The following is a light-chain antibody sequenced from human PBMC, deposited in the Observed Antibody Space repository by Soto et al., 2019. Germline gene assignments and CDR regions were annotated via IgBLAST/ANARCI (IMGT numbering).Light chain of an antibody. CDR2: AAS. CDR1: QGLSSW. V-gene: IGKV1-12*01. CDR3: QQTYGFPLT. Sequence: DIQMTQSPSSVSASVGDRVTITCRASQGLSSWLAWYQQKPGEAPKLLIYAASTLQSGVPLRFSGSGSGTDFTLTISSLQPEEFATYYCQQTYGFPLTFGGGTKVEIK. J-gene: IGKJ4*01.